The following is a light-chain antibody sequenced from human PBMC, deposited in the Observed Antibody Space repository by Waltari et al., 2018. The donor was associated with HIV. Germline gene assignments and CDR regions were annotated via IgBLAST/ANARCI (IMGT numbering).Light chain of an antibody. V-gene: IGLV3-25*03. CDR3: QSTDSSGTYVV. J-gene: IGLJ2*01. CDR2: KDS. Sequence: SYELTQPPSVSVSPGQTARITFSCDALPTHSGSWYQQKPGQAPVLVIYKDSEKSSGIPERCSGSSSGTTVTLTISAVQAEDEADYYCQSTDSSGTYVVFGGGTKLTVL. CDR1: ALPTHS.